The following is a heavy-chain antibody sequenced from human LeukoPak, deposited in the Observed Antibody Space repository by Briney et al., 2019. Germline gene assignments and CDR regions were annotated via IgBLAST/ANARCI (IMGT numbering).Heavy chain of an antibody. J-gene: IGHJ4*02. D-gene: IGHD6-13*01. CDR1: GFTFSSYG. CDR2: IWYDGSNK. V-gene: IGHV3-33*01. Sequence: GGSLRLPCAASGFTFSSYGMHWVRQAPGKGLEWVAVIWYDGSNKYYADSVKGRFTISRDNSKNTLYLQMNSLRAEDTAVYYCARDMAAAGTLFGYWGQGALVTVSS. CDR3: ARDMAAAGTLFGY.